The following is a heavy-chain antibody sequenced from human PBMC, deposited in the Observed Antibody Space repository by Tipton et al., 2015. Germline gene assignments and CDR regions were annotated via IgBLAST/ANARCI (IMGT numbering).Heavy chain of an antibody. J-gene: IGHJ4*02. CDR2: VYYSGST. Sequence: TLSLTCTVSGGSVSSGLYYWSWIRQPPGKGLEWIGYVYYSGSTNNNSSFRNRVTISVDTSKNQFSLHLSSVTAADTAVYYCAREGWNSDSSGYDYWGQGTLVTVSS. CDR3: AREGWNSDSSGYDY. V-gene: IGHV4-61*01. D-gene: IGHD3-22*01. CDR1: GGSVSSGLYY.